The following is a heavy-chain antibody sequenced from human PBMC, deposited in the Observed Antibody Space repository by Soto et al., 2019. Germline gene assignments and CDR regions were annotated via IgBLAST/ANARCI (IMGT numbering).Heavy chain of an antibody. CDR2: IYYSGST. Sequence: QVQLQESGPGLVKPSETLSVTCTVSGGSVSSRSHFWSWIRQPPGGGLQWIGYIYYSGSTNYNPSLKSRATLSVDTSRNQFSLRLTSVTAADTAVYYCARDSPLTTGWFDPWGQGTLVTVSS. V-gene: IGHV4-61*01. CDR1: GGSVSSRSHF. D-gene: IGHD4-17*01. CDR3: ARDSPLTTGWFDP. J-gene: IGHJ5*02.